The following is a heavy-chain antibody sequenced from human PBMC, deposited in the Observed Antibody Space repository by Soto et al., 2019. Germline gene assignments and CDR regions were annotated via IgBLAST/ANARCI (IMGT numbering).Heavy chain of an antibody. CDR1: GFTFSGSA. D-gene: IGHD6-6*01. CDR2: IRSKANSYA. Sequence: GGSLRLSCAASGFTFSGSAMHWVRQASGKGLEWVGRIRSKANSYADSVKGRFTISRDNAKNTLYLQMNSLRAEDTAVYYCARYSRSSAGYYFGMDVWGQGTTVTVSS. V-gene: IGHV3-73*01. CDR3: ARYSRSSAGYYFGMDV. J-gene: IGHJ6*02.